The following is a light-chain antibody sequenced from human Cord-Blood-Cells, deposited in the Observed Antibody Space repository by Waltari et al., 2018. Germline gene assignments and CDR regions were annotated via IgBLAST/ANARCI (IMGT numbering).Light chain of an antibody. Sequence: DIQMTQSPSSLSASVVDTVTITCQASQDISNYLNWYQQKPGNTPKLLIYDASNLETGVPSRFSGSGSGTDFTFTISSLQPGDIATYYCQQYDNLPLTFGGGTKVEIK. CDR2: DAS. V-gene: IGKV1-33*01. CDR1: QDISNY. CDR3: QQYDNLPLT. J-gene: IGKJ4*01.